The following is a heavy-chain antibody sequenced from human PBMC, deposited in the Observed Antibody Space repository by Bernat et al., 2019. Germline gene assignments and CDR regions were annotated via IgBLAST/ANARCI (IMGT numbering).Heavy chain of an antibody. CDR3: AKDDPPPGAEFDY. CDR1: GFTFSSYG. Sequence: QVQLVESGGGVVQPGRSLRLSCAASGFTFSSYGMHWVRQAPGKGLEWVAVIWYDGSNKYYADSVKGRFTISRDNSKNTLYLQMNSLRAEDTAVYYCAKDDPPPGAEFDYWGQGTLVTVSS. V-gene: IGHV3-33*06. D-gene: IGHD3-10*01. CDR2: IWYDGSNK. J-gene: IGHJ4*02.